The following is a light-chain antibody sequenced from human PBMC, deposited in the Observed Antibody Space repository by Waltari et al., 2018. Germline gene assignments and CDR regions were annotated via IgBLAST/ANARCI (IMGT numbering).Light chain of an antibody. CDR2: DKN. CDR3: HSRDASGVGGS. CDR1: GLRSYY. J-gene: IGLJ2*01. Sequence: SSELTQDPAVSVAMGQTVTITCQGNGLRSYYASWYQQRPGKAPILIMYDKNNRPSGVPDRFPGSNSDNTASLTITGAQAEDEASYYCHSRDASGVGGSFGGGTKLTVL. V-gene: IGLV3-19*01.